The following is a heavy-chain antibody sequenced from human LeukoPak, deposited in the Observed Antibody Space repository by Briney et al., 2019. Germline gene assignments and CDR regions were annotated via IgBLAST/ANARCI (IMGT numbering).Heavy chain of an antibody. V-gene: IGHV3-48*04. CDR1: GFTFSRYS. D-gene: IGHD2-2*01. CDR2: ILSSSGNI. J-gene: IGHJ4*02. CDR3: ASGRISGVVPAGHDY. Sequence: PGGSLRLSCAASGFTFSRYSLNWVRQAPGKGLEWISYILSSSGNIWYADSVRGRFTISRDNAKNSLYLQMNSLRAEDTAVYYCASGRISGVVPAGHDYWGQGTLVTVSS.